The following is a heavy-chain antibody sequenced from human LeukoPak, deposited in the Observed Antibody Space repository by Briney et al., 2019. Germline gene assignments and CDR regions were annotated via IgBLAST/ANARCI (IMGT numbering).Heavy chain of an antibody. J-gene: IGHJ6*04. CDR1: GFTFDDYA. CDR2: ISWDGDST. CDR3: AELGITTIGGV. Sequence: GGSLRLSCEASGFTFDDYAMHRVRQPPGKGLEWVSRISWDGDSTIYADSVKGRFTISRDNAENSLYLQMNSLRAEDTAVYYCAELGITTIGGVWGKGTTVTISS. D-gene: IGHD3-10*02. V-gene: IGHV3-43D*04.